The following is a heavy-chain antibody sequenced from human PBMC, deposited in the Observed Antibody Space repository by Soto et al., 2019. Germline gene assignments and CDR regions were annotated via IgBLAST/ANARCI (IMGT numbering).Heavy chain of an antibody. Sequence: SVKVSCKASGGTFSSYAISWVRHAPGQVLEWMGGIIPIFGTANYAQKFQGRVTITADESTSTAYMELSSLRSEDTAVYYCARLYGGNYYYYGMDVWGQGTTVTVSS. CDR2: IIPIFGTA. V-gene: IGHV1-69*13. D-gene: IGHD3-16*01. CDR1: GGTFSSYA. CDR3: ARLYGGNYYYYGMDV. J-gene: IGHJ6*02.